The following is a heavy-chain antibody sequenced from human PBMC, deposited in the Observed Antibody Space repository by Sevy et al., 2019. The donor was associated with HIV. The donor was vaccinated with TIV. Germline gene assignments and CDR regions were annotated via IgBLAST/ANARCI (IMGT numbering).Heavy chain of an antibody. Sequence: GESLKISCKASGYTFTGYYIHWVRQAPGQGLEWMGWINPNSGGTNYAQKFQGRVTMTRDTSISTAYMDVSRLRSDDTAVYYCARVDRVARVIAAKGWFDPWGQRTLVTVSS. CDR1: GYTFTGYY. V-gene: IGHV1-2*02. D-gene: IGHD6-25*01. CDR3: ARVDRVARVIAAKGWFDP. J-gene: IGHJ5*02. CDR2: INPNSGGT.